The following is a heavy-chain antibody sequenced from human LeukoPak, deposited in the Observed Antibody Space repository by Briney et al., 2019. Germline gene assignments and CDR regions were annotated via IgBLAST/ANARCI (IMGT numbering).Heavy chain of an antibody. D-gene: IGHD3-10*01. J-gene: IGHJ4*02. CDR1: GFTFSSYA. CDR3: ARGYGSGNYYRAVVDY. CDR2: ISGSGGST. Sequence: GGPLRLSCAPSGFTFSSYAMSWVRQAPGKGLEWVSAISGSGGSTYYADSVKGRFTISRDNAKRSLYLQMNSLRAEDTAVYYCARGYGSGNYYRAVVDYWGQGALVTVSS. V-gene: IGHV3-23*01.